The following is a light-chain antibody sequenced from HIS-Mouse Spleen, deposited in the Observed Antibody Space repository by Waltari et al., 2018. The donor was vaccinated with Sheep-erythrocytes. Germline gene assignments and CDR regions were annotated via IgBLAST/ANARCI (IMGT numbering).Light chain of an antibody. CDR3: QQFNSYPFT. J-gene: IGKJ3*01. CDR2: DAS. Sequence: AIPLTLSPSSLSASVGDIVTITCRASQGISSALAWYQQKPGKAPKLLIYDASSLESGVPSRFSGSGSGTDFTLTISSLQPEDFATYYCQQFNSYPFTFGPGTKVDIK. CDR1: QGISSA. V-gene: IGKV1-13*02.